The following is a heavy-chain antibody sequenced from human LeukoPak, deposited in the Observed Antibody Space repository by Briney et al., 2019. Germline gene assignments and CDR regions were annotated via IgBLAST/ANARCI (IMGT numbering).Heavy chain of an antibody. CDR1: GSTFSNYA. Sequence: GGSLRLSCAASGSTFSNYAMSWVRQAPGKGLEWVSAISGSGDNTYYADSVKGRFTVSRDNSKNTLYLQMNSLRAEDTAVYYCAKDGGSYSIPYYMDVWGKGTTVTISS. V-gene: IGHV3-23*01. D-gene: IGHD1-26*01. CDR3: AKDGGSYSIPYYMDV. J-gene: IGHJ6*03. CDR2: ISGSGDNT.